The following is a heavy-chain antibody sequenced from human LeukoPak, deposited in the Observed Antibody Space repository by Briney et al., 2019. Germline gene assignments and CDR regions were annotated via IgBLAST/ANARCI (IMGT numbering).Heavy chain of an antibody. D-gene: IGHD2-15*01. CDR2: INPDSGAT. V-gene: IGHV1-2*02. CDR3: ARDLCHGGSCFHFDS. J-gene: IGHJ4*02. Sequence: ASVKVSCKASGYAFTYYYIHWVRQAPGQGLEWLGWINPDSGATNFAQRFQGRVTMTRDTSVNTAHMELNNLRSDDTAVYYCARDLCHGGSCFHFDSWGQGTLVTVSS. CDR1: GYAFTYYY.